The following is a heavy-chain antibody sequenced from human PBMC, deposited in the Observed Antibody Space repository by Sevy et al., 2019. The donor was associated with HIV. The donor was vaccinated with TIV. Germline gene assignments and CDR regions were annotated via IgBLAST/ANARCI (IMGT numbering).Heavy chain of an antibody. V-gene: IGHV3-23*01. J-gene: IGHJ1*01. Sequence: GSLRLSCAASGFTFSNYALTWVRQAPGKGLDWVSSITGSSTTIYYAVSVKGRFTVSRDNSNNTLYLHINSLRAEDTAVYYCARDGLYGGNFEYFQHWGQGTLVTVSS. CDR1: GFTFSNYA. CDR3: ARDGLYGGNFEYFQH. CDR2: ITGSSTTI. D-gene: IGHD4-17*01.